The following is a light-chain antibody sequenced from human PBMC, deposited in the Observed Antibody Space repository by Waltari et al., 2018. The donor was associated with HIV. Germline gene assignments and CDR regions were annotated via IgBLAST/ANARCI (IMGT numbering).Light chain of an antibody. Sequence: SYELTQPPSVSVSPGQTASITCSGDKLGDKYACWYQQKPGQSPVRLIYADSRRPPGIPERFSGAKAGNTATLTIRGTQAMDEADYYCRAWDSSTVVFGGGTKLTVL. CDR1: KLGDKY. V-gene: IGLV3-1*01. J-gene: IGLJ2*01. CDR3: RAWDSSTVV. CDR2: ADS.